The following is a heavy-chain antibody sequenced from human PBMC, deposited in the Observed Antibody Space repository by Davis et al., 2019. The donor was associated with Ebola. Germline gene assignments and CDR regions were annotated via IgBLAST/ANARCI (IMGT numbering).Heavy chain of an antibody. CDR1: GAVVSSNY. V-gene: IGHV3-53*01. J-gene: IGHJ4*02. Sequence: GESLKISCEASGAVVSSNYMCWVRQVPGKGLEWVSVIYGGGGTYYADSVKGRFTISRDISKNTLYLQMNSLRAEDTAVYYCARGLWGDTDYWGQGTLVTVSS. D-gene: IGHD5-18*01. CDR2: IYGGGGT. CDR3: ARGLWGDTDY.